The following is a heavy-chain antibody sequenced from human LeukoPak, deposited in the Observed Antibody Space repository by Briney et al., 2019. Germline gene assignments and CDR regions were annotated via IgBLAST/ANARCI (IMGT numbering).Heavy chain of an antibody. V-gene: IGHV1-8*02. Sequence: ASVKVSCKASGYTFTGYYMHWVRQAPGQGLEWMGWMNPNSGNTGYAQKFQGRVTMTRNTSISTAYMELSSLRSEDTAVYYCARLAGYSSSWHPNYYYYGMDVWGQGTTVTVSS. CDR2: MNPNSGNT. J-gene: IGHJ6*02. CDR1: GYTFTGYY. CDR3: ARLAGYSSSWHPNYYYYGMDV. D-gene: IGHD6-13*01.